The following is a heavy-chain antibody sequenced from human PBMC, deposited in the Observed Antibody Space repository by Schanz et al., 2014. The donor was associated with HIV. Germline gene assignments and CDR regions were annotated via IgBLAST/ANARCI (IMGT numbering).Heavy chain of an antibody. D-gene: IGHD1-26*01. CDR3: ARGGGSGSYFAGYHFDY. Sequence: QVQVVESGGGVVQPGRSLRLSCAASGFTFSSYGMHWVRQAPGKGLEWVAVIWYDGSSKYYADSVKGRFTISRDNSKNTLYLQMNSLRVEDTAVYYCARGGGSGSYFAGYHFDYWGQGTLVTVSS. CDR2: IWYDGSSK. J-gene: IGHJ4*02. CDR1: GFTFSSYG. V-gene: IGHV3-33*01.